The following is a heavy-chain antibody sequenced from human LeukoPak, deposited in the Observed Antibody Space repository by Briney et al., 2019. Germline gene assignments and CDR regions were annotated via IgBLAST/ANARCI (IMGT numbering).Heavy chain of an antibody. CDR3: AKRRGLELLYYYYMDV. D-gene: IGHD1-7*01. V-gene: IGHV3-23*01. Sequence: GGSLRLSCAASGFNFSIYAMSWVRQAPGRGLQWVSGISASGATTYYADSLKGRFTVSRDISKNTLYLQMNGLRAGDTAVYYCAKRRGLELLYYYYMDVWGKGTTVTVSS. J-gene: IGHJ6*03. CDR2: ISASGATT. CDR1: GFNFSIYA.